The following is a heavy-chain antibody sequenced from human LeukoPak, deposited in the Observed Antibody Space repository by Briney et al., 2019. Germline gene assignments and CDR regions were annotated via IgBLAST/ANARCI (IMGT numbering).Heavy chain of an antibody. Sequence: GGSLRLSCAASGFSFSSYAMHWGRQAPGKGLEWVAFMRHDGSKKYYADSGQDRFIISRDNSKNTLYLQMNALRTEDTAVYFCAKGTGSRSFLVDYWGQGTLVTASS. CDR2: MRHDGSKK. J-gene: IGHJ4*02. CDR1: GFSFSSYA. V-gene: IGHV3-30*02. D-gene: IGHD3-10*01. CDR3: AKGTGSRSFLVDY.